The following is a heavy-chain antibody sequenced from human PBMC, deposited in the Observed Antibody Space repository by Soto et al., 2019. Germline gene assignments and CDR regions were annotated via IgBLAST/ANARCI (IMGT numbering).Heavy chain of an antibody. CDR3: ARVEVVPAAMQYYYYYYGMDV. CDR2: ISAYNGNT. D-gene: IGHD2-2*01. J-gene: IGHJ6*02. V-gene: IGHV1-18*01. CDR1: GYTFTSYG. Sequence: ASVKVSCKASGYTFTSYGISWVRQAPGQGLEWMGWISAYNGNTNYAQKLQGRVTMTTDTSTSTAYMELRSLISDDTAVYYCARVEVVPAAMQYYYYYYGMDVWGQGTTVTVS.